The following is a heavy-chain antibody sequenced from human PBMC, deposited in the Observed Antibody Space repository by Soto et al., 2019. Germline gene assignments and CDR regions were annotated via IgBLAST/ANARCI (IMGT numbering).Heavy chain of an antibody. CDR2: ISSSSSYT. CDR3: ARAGVVPAAAEDY. D-gene: IGHD2-2*01. J-gene: IGHJ4*02. Sequence: LRHSCAASGFTFSDYYMSWIRQAPGKGLEWVSYISSSSSYTNYADSVKGRFTISRDNAKNSLYLQMNSLRAEDTAVYYCARAGVVPAAAEDYWGQGTLVTVSS. CDR1: GFTFSDYY. V-gene: IGHV3-11*06.